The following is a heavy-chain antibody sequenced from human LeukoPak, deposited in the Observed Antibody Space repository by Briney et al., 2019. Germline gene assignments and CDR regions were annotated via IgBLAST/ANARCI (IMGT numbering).Heavy chain of an antibody. J-gene: IGHJ4*02. CDR1: GFTFSSYW. D-gene: IGHD1-26*01. V-gene: IGHV3-74*01. CDR2: INSDASTT. Sequence: GGSLRLSCAASGFTFSSYWMHWVRQAPGKGLVWVSRINSDASTTSYADSVKGRFTISRDNAKNTLHLQMNSLRAEDTAVYYCTRVAGSGSVDWGQGTLVTVSS. CDR3: TRVAGSGSVD.